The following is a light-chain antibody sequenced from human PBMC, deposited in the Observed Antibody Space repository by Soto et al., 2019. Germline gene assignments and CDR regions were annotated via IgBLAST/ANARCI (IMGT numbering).Light chain of an antibody. Sequence: DMQMTQSPSSLSASVGDRVTITCRASQSISIYLNWYQQKPGQAPKLLIYAATRLQSGVPSRFSGSGSGTDFTPTISSMQPEDLANYYCQQSYSIPETFGQGTKVDIK. CDR2: AAT. CDR3: QQSYSIPET. CDR1: QSISIY. J-gene: IGKJ1*01. V-gene: IGKV1-39*01.